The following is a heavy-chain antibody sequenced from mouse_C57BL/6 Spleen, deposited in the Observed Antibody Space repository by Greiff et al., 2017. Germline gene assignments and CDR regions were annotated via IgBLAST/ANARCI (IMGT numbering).Heavy chain of an antibody. CDR2: IDPANGNT. CDR1: GFNIKNTY. CDR3: ARFGEAY. J-gene: IGHJ3*01. Sequence: EVQLQQSVAELVRPGASVKLSCTASGFNIKNTYMPWVQQRPEQGLEWIGRIDPANGNTKYAPKFQGKATITADTTSNTAYLQLSSLTSEDTAIYYCARFGEAYWGQGTLVTVSA. D-gene: IGHD3-1*01. V-gene: IGHV14-3*01.